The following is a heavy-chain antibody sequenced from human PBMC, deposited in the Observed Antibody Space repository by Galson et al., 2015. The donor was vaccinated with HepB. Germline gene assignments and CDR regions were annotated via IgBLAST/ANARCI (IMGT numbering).Heavy chain of an antibody. CDR1: GYTFSSYA. CDR3: ARNGAGSYSFDY. Sequence: SVKVSCKASGYTFSSYALHWVRQAPGQRLEWMGWINAGDGNTKYSQKFQGRVTIIRDTSATTAYMELSSLRSEDTAVYYCARNGAGSYSFDYWGQGSLVTVSS. D-gene: IGHD3-10*01. V-gene: IGHV1-3*01. CDR2: INAGDGNT. J-gene: IGHJ4*02.